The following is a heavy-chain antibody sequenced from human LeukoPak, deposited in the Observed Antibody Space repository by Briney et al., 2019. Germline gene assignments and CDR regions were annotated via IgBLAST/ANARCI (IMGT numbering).Heavy chain of an antibody. CDR3: ARGRGAARESSGGVAYYFDY. D-gene: IGHD6-6*01. J-gene: IGHJ4*02. CDR2: INTNTGNP. CDR1: GYTFTSYA. V-gene: IGHV7-4-1*02. Sequence: ASVKVSCKASGYTFTSYAMNWVRQAPGQGIEWMGWINTNTGNPTYAQGFTGRFVLSLDTSVSTAYLQISSLKAEDTAVYYCARGRGAARESSGGVAYYFDYWGQGTLVTVSS.